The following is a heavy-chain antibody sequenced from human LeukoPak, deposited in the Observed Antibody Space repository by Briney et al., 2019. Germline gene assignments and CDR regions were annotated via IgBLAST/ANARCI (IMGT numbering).Heavy chain of an antibody. V-gene: IGHV3-30*02. CDR1: GFTFTTYG. CDR3: AKDWSGNYNWSDP. CDR2: IYPDGNNK. Sequence: PGGSLRLSCAASGFTFTTYGMHWVRQAPGKGLDLAACIYPDGNNKDYADSVKGRFIISRDNSKNILFLQMNSLGAADTAVYYCAKDWSGNYNWSDPWGQGTLVTVSS. J-gene: IGHJ5*02. D-gene: IGHD3-3*01.